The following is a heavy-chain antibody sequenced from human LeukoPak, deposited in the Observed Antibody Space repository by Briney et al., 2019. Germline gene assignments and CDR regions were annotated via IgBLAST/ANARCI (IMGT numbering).Heavy chain of an antibody. CDR1: GITLSNYG. J-gene: IGHJ4*02. D-gene: IGHD3-22*01. CDR2: ISGSGSST. Sequence: PGGSLRLSCAVSGITLSNYGMSWVRQAPGKGLEWVAGISGSGSSTNYADSVKGRFTISRDNPKNTLDLQMNSLRAEDTAVYFCAKRGVVIRVILVGFHKEAYYFDSWGQGALVTVSS. V-gene: IGHV3-23*01. CDR3: AKRGVVIRVILVGFHKEAYYFDS.